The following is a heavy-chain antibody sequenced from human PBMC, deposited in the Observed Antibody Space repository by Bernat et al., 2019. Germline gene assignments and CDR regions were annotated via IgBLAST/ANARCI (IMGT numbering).Heavy chain of an antibody. D-gene: IGHD5-18*01. Sequence: QVQLVESGGGVVQPGRSLRLSCAASGFTFSSYAMHWVRQAPGKGLEWVAVISYDGSNKYYADSVKGRFTISRDNSKNTLYLQMNSLRAEDTAVYYCARDTKDTAMVLPDYWAREPWSPSPQ. V-gene: IGHV3-30-3*01. CDR1: GFTFSSYA. CDR3: ARDTKDTAMVLPDY. J-gene: IGHJ4*02. CDR2: ISYDGSNK.